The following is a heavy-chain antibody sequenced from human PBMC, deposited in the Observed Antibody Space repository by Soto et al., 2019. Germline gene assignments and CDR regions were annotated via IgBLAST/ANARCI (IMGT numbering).Heavy chain of an antibody. Sequence: GASVKVSCKASGDTFIGYSISWVRQAPGQGLEWMGWVIPTQRTTKYAQRFQGRVTMSVDQFASTTYMELSSLRPEDTALYYCVIDRLIVAVSVGSMDVWGQGTTVTVSS. V-gene: IGHV1-69*08. CDR2: VIPTQRTT. CDR3: VIDRLIVAVSVGSMDV. D-gene: IGHD6-19*01. J-gene: IGHJ6*02. CDR1: GDTFIGYS.